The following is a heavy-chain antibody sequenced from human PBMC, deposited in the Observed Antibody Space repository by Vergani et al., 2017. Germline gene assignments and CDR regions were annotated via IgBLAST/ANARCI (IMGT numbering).Heavy chain of an antibody. V-gene: IGHV4-59*01. Sequence: QVQLQESGPGLVQPSETLSLPCTVSGGSISSYYWSWIRQPPGKGLEWIGYIYYSGSTNYNPSLKSRVTISVDTSKNQFSLKLSSVTAADTAVYYGARAYYESSALLYCFDYWGPGTLVTYSS. CDR2: IYYSGST. D-gene: IGHD3-22*01. J-gene: IGHJ4*02. CDR3: ARAYYESSALLYCFDY. CDR1: GGSISSYY.